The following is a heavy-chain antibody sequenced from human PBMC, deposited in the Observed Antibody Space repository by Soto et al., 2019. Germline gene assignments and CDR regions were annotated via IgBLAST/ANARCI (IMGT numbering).Heavy chain of an antibody. J-gene: IGHJ5*02. Sequence: SGPTLVNPTQPLTLTCTFPGFSLSTSGTRVSWIRQSPGKALEWLARIDWDDDTFYTTSLKTRLTISKDTSKNQVVLTMTNIDPVDTATYYCAKTGRDGSWFDPWGQGTLVTVSS. D-gene: IGHD2-15*01. CDR1: GFSLSTSGTR. V-gene: IGHV2-70*04. CDR3: AKTGRDGSWFDP. CDR2: IDWDDDT.